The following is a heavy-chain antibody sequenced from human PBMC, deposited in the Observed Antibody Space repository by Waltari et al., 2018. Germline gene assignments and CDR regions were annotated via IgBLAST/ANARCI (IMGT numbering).Heavy chain of an antibody. CDR2: ISFDGAKI. V-gene: IGHV3-30-3*01. D-gene: IGHD2-15*01. CDR3: ARGGNVVVILAATLDY. CDR1: GFTFHNFA. J-gene: IGHJ4*02. Sequence: QVQLVESGGGVVQPGRSLRLACAASGFTFHNFAMHGVRQAPGKGLEWVALISFDGAKIYYTDSVRGRFTISRDNSKNTLYLQMESLKPEDTGVYYCARGGNVVVILAATLDYWGQGALVTVSS.